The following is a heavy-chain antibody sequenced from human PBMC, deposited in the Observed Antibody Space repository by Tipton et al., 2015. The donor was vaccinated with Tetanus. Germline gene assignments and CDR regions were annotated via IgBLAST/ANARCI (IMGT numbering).Heavy chain of an antibody. V-gene: IGHV4-31*03. Sequence: TLSLTCTVSGGSISSYYWSWIRQHPGKGLEWIGYIYYSGSTYYNPSLKSRVTISVDTSKNQFSLKLSSVTAADTAVYYCARDTYYGDPLGYFDLWGRGTLVTVSS. D-gene: IGHD4-17*01. CDR1: GGSISSYY. CDR3: ARDTYYGDPLGYFDL. CDR2: IYYSGST. J-gene: IGHJ2*01.